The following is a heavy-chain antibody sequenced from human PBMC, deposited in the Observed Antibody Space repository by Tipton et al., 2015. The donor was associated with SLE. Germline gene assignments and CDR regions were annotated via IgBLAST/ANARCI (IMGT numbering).Heavy chain of an antibody. CDR3: ARGDCSSTSCLDY. Sequence: TLSLTCTVSGGSISGHYWSWIRQPPGKGLEWIGYIYYSGSTNYNPSLKSRVTISVDTSKNQFSLKLSSVTAADTAVYYCARGDCSSTSCLDYWGQGTLVTVSS. J-gene: IGHJ4*02. CDR2: IYYSGST. D-gene: IGHD2-2*01. CDR1: GGSISGHY. V-gene: IGHV4-59*11.